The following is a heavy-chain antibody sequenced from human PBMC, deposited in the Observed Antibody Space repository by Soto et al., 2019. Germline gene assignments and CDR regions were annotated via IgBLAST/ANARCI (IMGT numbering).Heavy chain of an antibody. D-gene: IGHD3-3*01. CDR1: GGSFSGYY. J-gene: IGHJ4*02. V-gene: IGHV4-34*01. Sequence: LSLTCAVYGGSFSGYYWSWIRQPPGKGLEWIGEINHSGSTNYNPSLKSRVTISVDTSKNQFSLKLSSVTAADTAVYYCARSRFWSGYYLVRYYFDYWGQGTLVTVSS. CDR2: INHSGST. CDR3: ARSRFWSGYYLVRYYFDY.